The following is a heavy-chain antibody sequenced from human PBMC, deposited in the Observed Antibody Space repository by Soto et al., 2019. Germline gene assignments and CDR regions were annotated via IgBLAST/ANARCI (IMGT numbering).Heavy chain of an antibody. CDR2: INQDATRQ. CDR1: GFSFSSYW. Sequence: LRLSCAASGFSFSSYWMSWVRQAPGRGLEWVANINQDATRQSYVDSVEGRFSMSRDNSKKSLYLQMNSLRVEDTAVYYCAKVGLFDGNKPITFEFWGQGTLVTVSS. V-gene: IGHV3-7*03. J-gene: IGHJ4*02. D-gene: IGHD3-10*01. CDR3: AKVGLFDGNKPITFEF.